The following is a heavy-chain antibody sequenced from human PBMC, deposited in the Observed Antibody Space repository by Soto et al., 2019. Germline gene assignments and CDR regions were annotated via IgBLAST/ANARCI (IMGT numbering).Heavy chain of an antibody. CDR2: INPSGGST. V-gene: IGHV1-46*03. Sequence: GASVKVSCKASGYTFTSYYMHWVRQAPGQGLEWMGIINPSGGSTSYAQKFQGRVTMTRDTSTSTVYMELSSLRSEDTAVYYCAREISSVIAAAGTDYYYGMDVWGQGTTVTSP. J-gene: IGHJ6*02. CDR1: GYTFTSYY. CDR3: AREISSVIAAAGTDYYYGMDV. D-gene: IGHD6-13*01.